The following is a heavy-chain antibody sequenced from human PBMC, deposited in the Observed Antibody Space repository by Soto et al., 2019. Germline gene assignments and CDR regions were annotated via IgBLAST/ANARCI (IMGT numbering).Heavy chain of an antibody. CDR2: INPSGGST. V-gene: IGHV1-46*01. CDR1: GYTFTSYY. J-gene: IGHJ4*02. CDR3: ARDRPDSQNLSCFDY. Sequence: ASVKVSCKASGYTFTSYYMHWVRQAPGQGLEWMGIINPSGGSTSYAQKFQGRVTMTRDTSTSTVYMELSSLRSEDTVVYYCARDRPDSQNLSCFDYWGQGTLVTVSS. D-gene: IGHD3-22*01.